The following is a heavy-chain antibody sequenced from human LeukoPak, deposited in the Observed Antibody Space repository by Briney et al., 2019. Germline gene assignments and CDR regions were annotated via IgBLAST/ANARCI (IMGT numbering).Heavy chain of an antibody. Sequence: PETLCLTCTVSGVSISSYYWSWIRQPAGKGLEWIGRIYTTESSNYNPSLKSRVTMSVDTSKNQFSLNLSSVTAADTAVYYCAREGVGAVGPFDYWGQGSLVIVSS. V-gene: IGHV4-4*07. CDR1: GVSISSYY. D-gene: IGHD6-13*01. CDR2: IYTTESS. CDR3: AREGVGAVGPFDY. J-gene: IGHJ4*02.